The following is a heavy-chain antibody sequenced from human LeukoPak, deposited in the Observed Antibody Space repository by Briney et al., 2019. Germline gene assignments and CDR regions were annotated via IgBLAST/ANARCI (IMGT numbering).Heavy chain of an antibody. J-gene: IGHJ4*02. D-gene: IGHD6-13*01. V-gene: IGHV3-74*01. CDR1: GFTLSNAW. CDR3: ARGQGGYSDSWHGY. Sequence: GGSLRLSCAASGFTLSNAWMHWVRQAPGKGPVWVSRINSDGTSTSYANSVKGRFTISRDDSKNTLHLQMNNLRAEDTAVYFCARGQGGYSDSWHGYWGQGTLVTVSS. CDR2: INSDGTST.